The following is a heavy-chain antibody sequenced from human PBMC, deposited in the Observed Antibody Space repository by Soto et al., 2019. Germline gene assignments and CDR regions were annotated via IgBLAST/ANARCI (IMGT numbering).Heavy chain of an antibody. J-gene: IGHJ5*01. CDR1: GYTFSSYS. Sequence: KSSGYTFSSYSISGVRPVTGKGLEWMGWISAYNGNTNYAQKLQGRVTMTTDTSTSTAYMELRSLRSDDTAVYYCAGDVTPWGKYGFDSWVQGTLVPVSS. CDR2: ISAYNGNT. D-gene: IGHD3-16*01. CDR3: AGDVTPWGKYGFDS. V-gene: IGHV1-18*04.